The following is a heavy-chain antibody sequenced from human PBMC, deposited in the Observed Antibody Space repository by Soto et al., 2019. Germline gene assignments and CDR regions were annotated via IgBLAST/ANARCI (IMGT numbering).Heavy chain of an antibody. Sequence: GGSLRLSCAASGFTFDDYAMHWVRQAPGKGLERVSGISWNSGSIGYADSVKGRFTISRDNAKNSLYLQMNSLRAEDTALYYCAKDIYGFYYYGMDVWGQGTTVTVSS. CDR1: GFTFDDYA. J-gene: IGHJ6*02. CDR2: ISWNSGSI. CDR3: AKDIYGFYYYGMDV. D-gene: IGHD3-3*01. V-gene: IGHV3-9*01.